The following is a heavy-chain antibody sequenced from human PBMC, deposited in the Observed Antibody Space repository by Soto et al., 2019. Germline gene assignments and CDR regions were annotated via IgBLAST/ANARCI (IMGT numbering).Heavy chain of an antibody. D-gene: IGHD4-17*01. CDR2: ISSDSVWI. Sequence: LRLSCAASGFTFSSSTMNWVRQAPGKGLEWVSSISSDSVWIYYAASVKGRFTISRDNAKNSLFLQMSSLRAEDTAVYYCASGSYGDYSDWGQGTLVTV. V-gene: IGHV3-21*01. CDR3: ASGSYGDYSD. J-gene: IGHJ4*02. CDR1: GFTFSSST.